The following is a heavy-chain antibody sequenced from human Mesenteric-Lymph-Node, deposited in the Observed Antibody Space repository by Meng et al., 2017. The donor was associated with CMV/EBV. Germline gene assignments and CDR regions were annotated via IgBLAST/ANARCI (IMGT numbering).Heavy chain of an antibody. CDR3: ARDVDYGGNRAMGAFDI. Sequence: GESLKISCAASGFTFSSYWMSWVRQAPGKGLEWVANIKQDGSEKYYVDSVKGRVTISRDNAKNSLYLQMNNLRAGDTAVYYCARDVDYGGNRAMGAFDIWGQGTMVTVSS. J-gene: IGHJ3*02. D-gene: IGHD4-23*01. V-gene: IGHV3-7*01. CDR1: GFTFSSYW. CDR2: IKQDGSEK.